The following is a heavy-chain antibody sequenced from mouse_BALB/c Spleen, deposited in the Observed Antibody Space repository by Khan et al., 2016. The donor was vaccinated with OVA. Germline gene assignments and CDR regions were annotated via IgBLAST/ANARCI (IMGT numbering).Heavy chain of an antibody. Sequence: VQLQQSGPGLVAPSQSLSITCTISGFSLTNYGVHWVRQPPGKGLEWLVVIWSDGRTTNNSPFKSSLTISKDNSKSQVFLKMNSLQTDDTAMYFCARQPYYHYNIMDYWGQGTSVTVSS. D-gene: IGHD2-10*01. CDR2: IWSDGRT. V-gene: IGHV2-6-1*01. CDR3: ARQPYYHYNIMDY. J-gene: IGHJ4*01. CDR1: GFSLTNYG.